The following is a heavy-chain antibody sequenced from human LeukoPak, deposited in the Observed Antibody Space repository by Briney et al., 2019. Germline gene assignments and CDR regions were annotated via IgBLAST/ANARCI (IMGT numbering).Heavy chain of an antibody. Sequence: PGGSLRLSCAASGFTFRNYWMSWVRQAPGTGLEWVANIKQDGSDRNYVTSVRGRFTISRDNAESSLYLQMNSLRAEDTAVYYCAKEGRSLQTYWGQGTLVTVSS. CDR1: GFTFRNYW. J-gene: IGHJ4*02. V-gene: IGHV3-7*03. D-gene: IGHD5-24*01. CDR3: AKEGRSLQTY. CDR2: IKQDGSDR.